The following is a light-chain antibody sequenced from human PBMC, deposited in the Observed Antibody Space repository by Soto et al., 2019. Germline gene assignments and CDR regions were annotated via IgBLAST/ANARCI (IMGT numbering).Light chain of an antibody. CDR2: EGS. J-gene: IGLJ1*01. CDR1: YSDIGAYNY. CDR3: SSYTSSSPYV. Sequence: QSALTQPPSASGSPGQSVTIPCTGTYSDIGAYNYVSWYQQRPGEAPKLMIYEGSKRPSGVSNRFSGSKSGNTASLTISGLQAEDEADYYCSSYTSSSPYVLGTGTNVTDL. V-gene: IGLV2-14*01.